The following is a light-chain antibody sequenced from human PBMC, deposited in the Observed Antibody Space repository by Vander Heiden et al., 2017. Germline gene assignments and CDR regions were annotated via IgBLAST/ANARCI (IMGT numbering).Light chain of an antibody. CDR2: DVT. CDR1: SSDVGGDNY. V-gene: IGLV2-11*01. CDR3: LSSAGTYSCV. Sequence: QSALTQPRSVSGSPGQSVTISCTGTSSDVGGDNYVSWYQQHPGKAPKVIMHDVTKRPSGVPDRFSGSKSGNTASLTISGLQAEDEADYYCLSSAGTYSCVFGGGTKVTVL. J-gene: IGLJ2*01.